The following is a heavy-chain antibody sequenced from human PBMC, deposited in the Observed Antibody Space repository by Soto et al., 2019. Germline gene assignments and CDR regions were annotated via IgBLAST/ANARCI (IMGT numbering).Heavy chain of an antibody. J-gene: IGHJ3*02. CDR1: GFTFDDYA. CDR3: AKDLYSNYGDAFDI. V-gene: IGHV3-9*01. D-gene: IGHD4-4*01. Sequence: GGSLRLSCAASGFTFDDYAMHWVRQAPGKGLEWVSGISWNSDNIGYADSVKGRFTISRDNVKNSLYLQMNSLRAEDTALYYCAKDLYSNYGDAFDIWGQVTMVTVSS. CDR2: ISWNSDNI.